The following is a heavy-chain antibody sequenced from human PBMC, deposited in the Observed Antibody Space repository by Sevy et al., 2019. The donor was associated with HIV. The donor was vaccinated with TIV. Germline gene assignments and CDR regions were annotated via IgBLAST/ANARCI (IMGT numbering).Heavy chain of an antibody. D-gene: IGHD4-17*01. CDR1: GFAFSDYG. V-gene: IGHV3-33*01. J-gene: IGHJ4*02. CDR3: ARDPRIFGDYLLTYFDY. Sequence: GRSLRLSCVASGFAFSDYGMHWVRQAPGKGLEWVAVIWYDGNNQHYADSVRGRFTISRDNSKNTLYLQLSSLRAEDTAVYYCARDPRIFGDYLLTYFDYWGQGVLVTVSS. CDR2: IWYDGNNQ.